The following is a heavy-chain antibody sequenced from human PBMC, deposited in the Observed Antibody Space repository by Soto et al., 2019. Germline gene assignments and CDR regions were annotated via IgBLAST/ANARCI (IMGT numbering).Heavy chain of an antibody. CDR3: ARAGEYSSSSFDY. CDR2: ISSSSSYI. V-gene: IGHV3-21*01. D-gene: IGHD6-6*01. Sequence: GGSLRLSCAASGFTFSSYSMNWVRQAPGKGLEWVSSISSSSSYIYYADSVKGRFTTSRDNAKNSLYLQMNSLRAEDTAVYYCARAGEYSSSSFDYWGQGTLVTVSS. CDR1: GFTFSSYS. J-gene: IGHJ4*02.